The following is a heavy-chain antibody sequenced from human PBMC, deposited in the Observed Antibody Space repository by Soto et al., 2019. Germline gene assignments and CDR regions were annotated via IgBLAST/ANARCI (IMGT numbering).Heavy chain of an antibody. J-gene: IGHJ1*01. D-gene: IGHD3-9*01. Sequence: GGSLRLSCAASGFTFSSYAMSWVRQAPGKGLEWVSAISGSGGSTYYADSVKGRFTISRDNSKNTLYLQMNSLRAEDTAVYYCAKDPLHDDTPGYFQHRGQGTLVTVSS. CDR3: AKDPLHDDTPGYFQH. V-gene: IGHV3-23*01. CDR1: GFTFSSYA. CDR2: ISGSGGST.